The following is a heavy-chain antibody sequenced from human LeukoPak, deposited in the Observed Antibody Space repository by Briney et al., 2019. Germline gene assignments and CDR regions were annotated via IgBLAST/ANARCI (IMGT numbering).Heavy chain of an antibody. CDR1: GFTFSSYG. D-gene: IGHD2-15*01. CDR3: AKLVVVAARFDY. CDR2: ISYDGSNK. Sequence: GGSLRLSCAASGFTFSSYGMHWVRQAPGKGLEWVAVISYDGSNKCYADSVKGRFTISRDNSKNTLYLQMNSLRAEDTAVYYCAKLVVVAARFDYWGQGTLVTVSS. V-gene: IGHV3-30*18. J-gene: IGHJ4*02.